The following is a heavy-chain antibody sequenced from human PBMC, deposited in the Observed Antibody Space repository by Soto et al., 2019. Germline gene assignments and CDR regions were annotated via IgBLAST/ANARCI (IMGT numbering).Heavy chain of an antibody. Sequence: GGSLRLSCTASGFTFSTYAMTWVRQAPGKGLEWVSTIRSNDGKTFYADSVKGRFTISRDNAKNSLYLQMNSLRAEDTAVYYCAIPVLAARQPWGQGTLVTVSS. V-gene: IGHV3-21*01. D-gene: IGHD6-6*01. CDR2: IRSNDGKT. J-gene: IGHJ5*02. CDR1: GFTFSTYA. CDR3: AIPVLAARQP.